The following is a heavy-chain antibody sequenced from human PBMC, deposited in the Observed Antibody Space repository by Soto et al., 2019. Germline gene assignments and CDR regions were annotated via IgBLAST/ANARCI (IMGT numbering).Heavy chain of an antibody. CDR1: CGSFSGYY. CDR3: ARANRRALQGSALVITRHRYYFDY. D-gene: IGHD3-16*01. J-gene: IGHJ4*02. V-gene: IGHV4-34*01. CDR2: INHSGST. Sequence: SDTLSLTCAVHCGSFSGYYRSWIRQTPGKGLEWIGEINHSGSTNYNPSLKSRVTISVDTSKNQFSLKLSSVTAADTAVYYCARANRRALQGSALVITRHRYYFDYWGQG.